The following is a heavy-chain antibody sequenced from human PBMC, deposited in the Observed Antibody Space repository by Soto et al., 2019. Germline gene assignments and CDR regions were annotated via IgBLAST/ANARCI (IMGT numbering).Heavy chain of an antibody. V-gene: IGHV1-46*01. D-gene: IGHD4-4*01. J-gene: IGHJ6*02. CDR2: INPSGGST. CDR1: GYTFTSYY. Sequence: VSCKASGYTFTSYYMHWVRQAPGQGPEWMGIINPSGGSTSYAQKFQGRVTMTRDTSTSTVYMELSSLRSEDTAVYYCARDPRTTVTDYYYYGMDVWGQGTTVTVSS. CDR3: ARDPRTTVTDYYYYGMDV.